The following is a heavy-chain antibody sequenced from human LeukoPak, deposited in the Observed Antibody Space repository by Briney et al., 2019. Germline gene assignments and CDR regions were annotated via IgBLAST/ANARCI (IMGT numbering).Heavy chain of an antibody. Sequence: GGSLRLSCAASGFTFSIYSMNWVRQAPGKALEWVSSISSGSSYIYYADSVKGRFTISRDNAKNSLYLQMNSLRAEDTAVYYCAKDRLYCSSTSCYYYYYGMDVWGQGTTVTVSS. CDR3: AKDRLYCSSTSCYYYYYGMDV. V-gene: IGHV3-21*01. D-gene: IGHD2-2*01. CDR1: GFTFSIYS. CDR2: ISSGSSYI. J-gene: IGHJ6*02.